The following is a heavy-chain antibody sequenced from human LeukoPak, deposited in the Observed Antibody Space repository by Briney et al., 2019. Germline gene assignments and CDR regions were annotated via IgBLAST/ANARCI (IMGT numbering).Heavy chain of an antibody. D-gene: IGHD3-10*01. J-gene: IGHJ5*02. CDR3: ARHYGSGLDWFDP. CDR2: FYSSGST. V-gene: IGHV4-61*02. CDR1: GGSISSSSYY. Sequence: SETLSLTCTVSGGSISSSSYYWGWIRQPAGKGLEWIGRFYSSGSTNYNPSLKSRVTISVDTSKNQLSLKLSSVTAADTAMYYCARHYGSGLDWFDPWGQGTLVTVSS.